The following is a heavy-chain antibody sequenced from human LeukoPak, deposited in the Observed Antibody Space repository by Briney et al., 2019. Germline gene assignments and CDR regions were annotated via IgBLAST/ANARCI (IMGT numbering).Heavy chain of an antibody. V-gene: IGHV3-9*01. J-gene: IGHJ3*02. CDR1: GFTFDDYA. D-gene: IGHD5-18*01. CDR3: AKSNRGYSFYDAFDI. Sequence: GGSLRLSCAASGFTFDDYAMHWVRQAPGKGLEWVSGISWNSGSIGYADSVKGRFTISRDNAKNSLYLQMNSLRAEDTALYYCAKSNRGYSFYDAFDIWGQGTMVTVSS. CDR2: ISWNSGSI.